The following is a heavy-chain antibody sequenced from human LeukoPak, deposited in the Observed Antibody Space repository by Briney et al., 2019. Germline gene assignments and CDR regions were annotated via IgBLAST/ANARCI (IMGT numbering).Heavy chain of an antibody. CDR2: INHSGST. V-gene: IGHV4-34*01. Sequence: SETLSLTCAVYGGSFSGYYWSWIRQPPGKGLEWIGEINHSGSTNYNPSLKSRVTISVDTSKNQFSLKLSSVTAADTAVYYCARGRSYGDYVAGLGYWGQGTLVTVSS. D-gene: IGHD4-17*01. J-gene: IGHJ4*02. CDR1: GGSFSGYY. CDR3: ARGRSYGDYVAGLGY.